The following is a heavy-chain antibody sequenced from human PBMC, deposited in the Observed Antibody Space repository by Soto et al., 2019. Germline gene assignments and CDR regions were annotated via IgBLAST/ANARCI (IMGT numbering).Heavy chain of an antibody. V-gene: IGHV3-23*01. CDR1: GFTFSSYA. CDR2: NSGSGGST. CDR3: AKDRFRVTIFGVVIGHAFDI. J-gene: IGHJ3*02. Sequence: EVQLLESGGGLVQTGGSLRLSCAAAGFTFSSYAMSWVRQAPGKGLEWVSANSGSGGSTYYADSVKGRFTISRDNSKNPLYLQMNSLRAEDTAVYYCAKDRFRVTIFGVVIGHAFDIWGQGTMVTVSS. D-gene: IGHD3-3*01.